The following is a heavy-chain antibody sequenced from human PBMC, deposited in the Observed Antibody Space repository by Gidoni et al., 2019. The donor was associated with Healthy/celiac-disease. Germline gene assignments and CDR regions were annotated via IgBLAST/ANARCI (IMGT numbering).Heavy chain of an antibody. V-gene: IGHV3-30*03. CDR2: ISHDGSNK. CDR1: GFTFSSCG. J-gene: IGHJ4*02. Sequence: QVQLVESGGGVVQPGRSLRLSCAASGFTFSSCGMHWVRQAPGKGLEWVAVISHDGSNKHYADSVKGRFTISRDNSKNTLYLQMNSLRAEDTAVYYCARDIRGYCSGGSCAPGYWGQGTLVTVSS. CDR3: ARDIRGYCSGGSCAPGY. D-gene: IGHD2-15*01.